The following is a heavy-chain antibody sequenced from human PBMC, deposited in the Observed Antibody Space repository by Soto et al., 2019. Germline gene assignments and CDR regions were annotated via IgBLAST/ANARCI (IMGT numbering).Heavy chain of an antibody. D-gene: IGHD3-22*01. J-gene: IGHJ3*02. CDR2: INAGNGNT. V-gene: IGHV1-3*01. CDR3: ARGPLRITMIVVVICDGFDI. Sequence: ASEKVSCKASGYTFTSYAMHWVRQAPGQRLEWMGWINAGNGNTKYSQKFQGRVTITRDTSASTAYMELSSLRSEDTAVYYCARGPLRITMIVVVICDGFDIRREGKTVP. CDR1: GYTFTSYA.